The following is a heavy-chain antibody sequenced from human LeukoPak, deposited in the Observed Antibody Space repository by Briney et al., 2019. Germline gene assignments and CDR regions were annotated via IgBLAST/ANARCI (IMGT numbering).Heavy chain of an antibody. Sequence: PSETLPLTCTVSGGSISSYYWSWIRQPPGKGLEWIGYIYYSGSTNYNPSLKSRVTISVDTSKNQFSLKLSSVTAADTAVYYCAGGRRIVVVLGATRTHRDYYMDVWGKGTTVTVSS. V-gene: IGHV4-59*12. CDR3: AGGRRIVVVLGATRTHRDYYMDV. J-gene: IGHJ6*03. CDR1: GGSISSYY. CDR2: IYYSGST. D-gene: IGHD2-15*01.